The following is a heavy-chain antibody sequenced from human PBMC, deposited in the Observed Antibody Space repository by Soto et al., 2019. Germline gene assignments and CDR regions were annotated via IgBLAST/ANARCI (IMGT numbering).Heavy chain of an antibody. V-gene: IGHV3-23*01. CDR2: ISGSGGST. D-gene: IGHD3-16*02. J-gene: IGHJ4*02. CDR1: GFTFSSYA. CDR3: AKGGRDYIWGSYRYNYYFDY. Sequence: EVQLLESGGGLVQPGGSLRLSCAASGFTFSSYAMSWVRQAPGKGLECVSAISGSGGSTYYADSVKGRFTISRDNSKNTLYLQMNSLRAEDTAVYYCAKGGRDYIWGSYRYNYYFDYWGQGTLVTVSS.